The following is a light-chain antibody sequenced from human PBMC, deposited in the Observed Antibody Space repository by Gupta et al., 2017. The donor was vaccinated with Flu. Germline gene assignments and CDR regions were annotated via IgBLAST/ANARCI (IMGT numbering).Light chain of an antibody. J-gene: IGKJ4*01. Sequence: PDTLSLSPGERATLSCRTSQSVRSSYLEWYQLRPGQAPRLLIFGAYSRANGIPDRFSGSGSGTDFTLTSSRRETEDYGIFYWQYVDKSNTFGGGTKVEI. CDR2: GAY. V-gene: IGKV3-20*01. CDR3: QYVDKSNT. CDR1: QSVRSSY.